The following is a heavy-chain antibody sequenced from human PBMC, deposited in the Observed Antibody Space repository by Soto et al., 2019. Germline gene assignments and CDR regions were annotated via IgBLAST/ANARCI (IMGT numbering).Heavy chain of an antibody. D-gene: IGHD6-13*01. CDR2: ISGSGDNT. J-gene: IGHJ6*02. CDR3: AKDATDSSSWYGVYYYYYGMDV. Sequence: GGSLRLSCAASGFSFDDYAMTWVRQAAGKGLEWVSAISGSGDNTYYADSVKGRFTISRDNSKNTLYLQLNSLRAEDTAVYYCAKDATDSSSWYGVYYYYYGMDVWGQGTTVTVSS. V-gene: IGHV3-23*01. CDR1: GFSFDDYA.